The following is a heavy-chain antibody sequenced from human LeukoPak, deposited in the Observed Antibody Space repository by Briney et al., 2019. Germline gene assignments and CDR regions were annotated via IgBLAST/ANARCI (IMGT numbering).Heavy chain of an antibody. CDR1: GGSLSSYY. Sequence: SETLSLTCTVSGGSLSSYYWSWIRQPPGKGLEWIGYIYYSGSANYNPSLKSRVTISVDTSKNQFSLKLSSVTAADTAVYYCARGDGYYHDAFDIWGQGTMVTVSS. J-gene: IGHJ3*02. CDR2: IYYSGSA. CDR3: ARGDGYYHDAFDI. V-gene: IGHV4-59*01. D-gene: IGHD3-22*01.